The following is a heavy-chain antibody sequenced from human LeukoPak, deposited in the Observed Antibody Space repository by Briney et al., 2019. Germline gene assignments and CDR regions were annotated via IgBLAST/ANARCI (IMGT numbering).Heavy chain of an antibody. CDR3: AKGSSSFRDNCFDP. D-gene: IGHD6-6*01. V-gene: IGHV3-9*01. J-gene: IGHJ5*02. CDR1: GFTFDDYA. CDR2: ISWNSGSI. Sequence: HGRSLRLSCAASGFTFDDYAMHWVRQAPGKGLEWVSGISWNSGSIGYADSVKGRFTISRDNAKNSLYLQMNSLRAEDTALYYCAKGSSSFRDNCFDPWGQGTLVTVSS.